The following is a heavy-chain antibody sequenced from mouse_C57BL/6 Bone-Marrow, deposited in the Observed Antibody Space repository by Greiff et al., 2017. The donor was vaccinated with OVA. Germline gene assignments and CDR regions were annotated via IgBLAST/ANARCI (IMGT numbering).Heavy chain of an antibody. Sequence: QVQLQQPGAELVKPGASVKLSCKASGYTFTSYWMQWVKQRPGQGLEWIGEIDPSDSYTNYNQKFKGKATLTVDTSSSTAYMQLSSLTSEDSAVYYCARGQWDYWGQGTTLTVSS. CDR3: ARGQWDY. CDR2: IDPSDSYT. D-gene: IGHD3-3*01. J-gene: IGHJ2*01. V-gene: IGHV1-50*01. CDR1: GYTFTSYW.